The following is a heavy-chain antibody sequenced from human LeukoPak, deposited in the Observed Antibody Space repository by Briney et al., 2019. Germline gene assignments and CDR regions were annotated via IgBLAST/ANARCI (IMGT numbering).Heavy chain of an antibody. CDR1: GFIFSNSW. CDR2: IKEDGSEK. J-gene: IGHJ4*02. Sequence: GGSLRLSCAGSGFIFSNSWMSWVRQAPGKGLEWVAHIKEDGSEKYYVDSVKGRFTISRDSAKNSLYLQMNSLRVEDTAVYYCARDHNYGSDYWGQGTLVTVSS. D-gene: IGHD5-18*01. CDR3: ARDHNYGSDY. V-gene: IGHV3-7*03.